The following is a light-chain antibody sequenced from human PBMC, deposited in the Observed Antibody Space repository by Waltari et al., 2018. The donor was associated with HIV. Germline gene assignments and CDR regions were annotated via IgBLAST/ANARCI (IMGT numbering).Light chain of an antibody. CDR1: LSIFDNRNY. J-gene: IGKJ4*01. CDR3: QQHYILRST. V-gene: IGKV4-1*01. Sequence: DIVMMPSPHSLAVSMGARATFNCPYSLSIFDNRNYLAWYQQKPGQPPKVLIYWASTRAFGVPDRFSGSGSGTDFTLTISRVQADDVATYYCQQHYILRSTFGGGTKIEI. CDR2: WAS.